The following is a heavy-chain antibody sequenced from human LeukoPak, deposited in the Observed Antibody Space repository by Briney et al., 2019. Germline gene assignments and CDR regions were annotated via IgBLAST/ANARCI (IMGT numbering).Heavy chain of an antibody. CDR1: GGSIGSGDYY. CDR2: IYYSGST. D-gene: IGHD3-22*01. Sequence: SETLSLTCTVSGGSIGSGDYYWSWIRQHPGKGLEWIGYIYYSGSTYYNPSLKSRVTISVDTSKNQFSLKLSSVTAADTAVYYCASGGDYYDSSGYYYFGSFDYWGQGTLVTVSS. V-gene: IGHV4-31*03. CDR3: ASGGDYYDSSGYYYFGSFDY. J-gene: IGHJ4*02.